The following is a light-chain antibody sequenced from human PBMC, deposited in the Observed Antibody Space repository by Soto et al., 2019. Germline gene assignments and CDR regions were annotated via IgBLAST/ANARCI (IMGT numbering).Light chain of an antibody. Sequence: DIQMTQSPSSLSASVGDRVTITCRASQSISSYLNWYQQTPGKATKLLIYAASSLQSGVPSRFSGRGSGTDFTLTISILQPEDFATNYCQQGYSNPQTFGQGTKVDIK. CDR2: AAS. CDR1: QSISSY. J-gene: IGKJ1*01. CDR3: QQGYSNPQT. V-gene: IGKV1-39*01.